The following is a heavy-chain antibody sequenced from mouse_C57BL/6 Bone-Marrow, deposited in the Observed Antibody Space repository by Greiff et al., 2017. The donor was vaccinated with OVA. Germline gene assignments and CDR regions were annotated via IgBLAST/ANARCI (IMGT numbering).Heavy chain of an antibody. J-gene: IGHJ2*01. CDR1: GFNIKDDY. CDR3: TTKFYYYGSSYVDY. V-gene: IGHV14-4*01. Sequence: EVQLQQSGAELVRPGASVKLSCTASGFNIKDDYMHWVKQRPEQGLEWIGWIDPENGDTEYASKFQGKATITADTSSNTAYLQLSSLTSEDTAVYYCTTKFYYYGSSYVDYWGQGTTLTVSS. CDR2: IDPENGDT. D-gene: IGHD1-1*01.